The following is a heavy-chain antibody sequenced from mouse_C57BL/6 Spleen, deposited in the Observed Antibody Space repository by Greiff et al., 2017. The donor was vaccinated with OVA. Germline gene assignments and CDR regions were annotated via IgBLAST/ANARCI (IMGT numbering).Heavy chain of an antibody. CDR2: IDPEDGET. V-gene: IGHV14-2*01. Sequence: VQLKQSGAELVKPGASVKLSCTASGFNIKDYYMHWVKQRTEQGLEWIGRIDPEDGETKYAPKFQGKATITADTSSNTAYLQLSSLTSEDTAVYYCVADYYGSGENYAMDYWGQGTSVTVSS. D-gene: IGHD1-1*01. CDR1: GFNIKDYY. J-gene: IGHJ4*01. CDR3: VADYYGSGENYAMDY.